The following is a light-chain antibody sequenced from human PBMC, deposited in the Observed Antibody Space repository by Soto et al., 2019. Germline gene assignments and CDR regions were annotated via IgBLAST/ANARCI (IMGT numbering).Light chain of an antibody. CDR3: CSYTTSNTRQIV. CDR2: DVS. J-gene: IGLJ1*01. CDR1: SSDVGGYNY. Sequence: QSVLTQPATVSGSPGQSITISCTGTSSDVGGYNYVSWYRQHPGKAPKFMIYDVSSRPSGVSNRFSGSKSGNTASLTISGLQVEDEADYYCCSYTTSNTRQIVFGTGTKVTVL. V-gene: IGLV2-14*03.